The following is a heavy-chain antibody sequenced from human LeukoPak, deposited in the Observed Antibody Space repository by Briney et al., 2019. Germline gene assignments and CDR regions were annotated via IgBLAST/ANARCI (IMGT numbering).Heavy chain of an antibody. D-gene: IGHD5-18*01. CDR3: AKGSSPVELWSETDY. CDR2: ISGSGGST. V-gene: IGHV3-23*01. CDR1: GFTFSSYA. J-gene: IGHJ4*02. Sequence: GGPLRLSCAASGFTFSSYAMSWVRQAPGKGLEWVSAISGSGGSTYYADSVKGRFTISRDNSKNTLYLQMNSLRAEDTAVYYCAKGSSPVELWSETDYWGQGTLVTVSS.